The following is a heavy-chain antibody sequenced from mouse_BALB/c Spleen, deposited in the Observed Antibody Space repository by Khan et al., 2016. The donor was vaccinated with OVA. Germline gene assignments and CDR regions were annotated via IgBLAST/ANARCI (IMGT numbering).Heavy chain of an antibody. V-gene: IGHV1S137*01. CDR3: ARGWKFAY. CDR2: ISSYYGVS. CDR1: GYTFTDYA. J-gene: IGHJ3*01. Sequence: QVQLQQSGAELVRPGVSLKISCKGSGYTFTDYAMHWVKQSHAKSLEWIGVISSYYGVSDYNQKFKGKATMTVDRSSSTAYLELDRLTSDDSSIYCYARGWKFAYWGQGTLVTGS.